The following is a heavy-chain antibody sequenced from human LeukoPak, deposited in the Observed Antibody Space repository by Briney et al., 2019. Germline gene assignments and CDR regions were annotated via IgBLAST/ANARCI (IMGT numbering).Heavy chain of an antibody. V-gene: IGHV4-4*07. D-gene: IGHD3-16*02. Sequence: SETLSLTCTVSGGSISSYYCSWIRQPAGKGLEWIGRIYTSGSTNYNPSLKSRVTMSVDTSKNQFSLKLSSVTAADTAVYYCARELPYDYVWGSNRPLAFDIWGQGTMVTVSS. CDR3: ARELPYDYVWGSNRPLAFDI. CDR1: GGSISSYY. CDR2: IYTSGST. J-gene: IGHJ3*02.